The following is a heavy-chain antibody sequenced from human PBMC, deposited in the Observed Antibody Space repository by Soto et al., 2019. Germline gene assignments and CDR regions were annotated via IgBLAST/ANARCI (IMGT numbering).Heavy chain of an antibody. CDR3: ATEGSTGWNYFEY. CDR2: LYYSVST. CDR1: GGSVSSGNYY. J-gene: IGHJ4*02. Sequence: SETLSLTCTVSGGSVSSGNYYCSWIRQPPGKGLEWIGFLYYSVSTTYNPSLKSRVTILVDASKNQFALKLNSVTAADTAMYYWATEGSTGWNYFEYWGQGTLVTVSS. D-gene: IGHD6-19*01. V-gene: IGHV4-61*01.